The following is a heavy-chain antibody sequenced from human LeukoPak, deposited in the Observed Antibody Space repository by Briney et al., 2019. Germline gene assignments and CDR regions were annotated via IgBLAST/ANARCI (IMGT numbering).Heavy chain of an antibody. V-gene: IGHV3-74*01. Sequence: GGSLRLSCAASGFTFSSYWMHWVRQAPGEGLVWVSRINSDGSSTLYADSVKGRFTISRDDAKNTLYLQMNSLRAEDTAVYYCARPVTTDSFAYWGQGTLVTVSS. J-gene: IGHJ4*02. CDR1: GFTFSSYW. CDR2: INSDGSST. D-gene: IGHD3-3*01. CDR3: ARPVTTDSFAY.